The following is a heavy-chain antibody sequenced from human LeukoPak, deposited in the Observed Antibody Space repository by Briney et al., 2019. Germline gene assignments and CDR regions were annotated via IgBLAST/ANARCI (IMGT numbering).Heavy chain of an antibody. CDR3: ARFSASTDGEYYFDY. Sequence: GGSLRLSCAASGFTFSSYSMNWVRQAPGKGLEWVSSISSSSSSYIYYADSVKGRFTISRDNAKNSLYLQMNSLRAEDTAVYYCARFSASTDGEYYFDYWGQGTLVTVSS. CDR2: ISSSSSSYI. D-gene: IGHD5-24*01. V-gene: IGHV3-21*01. CDR1: GFTFSSYS. J-gene: IGHJ4*02.